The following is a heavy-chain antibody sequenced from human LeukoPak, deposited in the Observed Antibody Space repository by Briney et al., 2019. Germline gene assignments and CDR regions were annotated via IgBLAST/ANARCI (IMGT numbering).Heavy chain of an antibody. CDR3: ARDHAAAGKY. CDR2: ISSSGSTI. D-gene: IGHD6-13*01. J-gene: IGHJ4*02. V-gene: IGHV3-48*03. Sequence: GGSLRLSCAASGFTFSSYEMNWVRQAPGKGLEWVSYISSSGSTIYYADSVKGRFTISRDNAKNPLYLQMNSLRAEDTAVYYCARDHAAAGKYWGQGTLVTVSS. CDR1: GFTFSSYE.